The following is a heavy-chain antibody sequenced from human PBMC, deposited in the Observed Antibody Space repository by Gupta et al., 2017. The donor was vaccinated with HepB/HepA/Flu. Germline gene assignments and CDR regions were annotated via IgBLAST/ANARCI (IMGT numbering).Heavy chain of an antibody. J-gene: IGHJ4*02. Sequence: EVQLLESGGGLVQPGGSLSLYCAASGFTFAHYAMTWLRQAPGKGLEWVSSVSDTGDRTYYADSVKGRFTSSRDNSKNTLYLQMNSLRAEDTALYYCAKVPWIQLWTYFDNWGQGTLVTVSS. CDR3: AKVPWIQLWTYFDN. D-gene: IGHD5-18*01. V-gene: IGHV3-23*01. CDR2: VSDTGDRT. CDR1: GFTFAHYA.